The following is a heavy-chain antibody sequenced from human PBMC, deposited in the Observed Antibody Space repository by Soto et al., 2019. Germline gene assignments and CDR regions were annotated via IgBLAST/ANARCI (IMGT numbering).Heavy chain of an antibody. CDR2: FYNSGST. CDR1: GGSISGHY. D-gene: IGHD3-3*01. CDR3: ASKTSTIFGVTFDH. J-gene: IGHJ4*02. Sequence: PSETLSLTCSVSGGSISGHYWSWVRQPPGKGLEWIGYFYNSGSTNYNPSLKSRVTISVDTSKNQFSLNLRSVTAADTAVYYCASKTSTIFGVTFDHWGQGTLVTVSS. V-gene: IGHV4-59*11.